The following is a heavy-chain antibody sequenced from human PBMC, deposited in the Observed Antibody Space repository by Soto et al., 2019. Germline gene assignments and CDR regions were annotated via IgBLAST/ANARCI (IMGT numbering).Heavy chain of an antibody. V-gene: IGHV4-34*01. CDR3: ARGCGSRTSTVTTYYYYYMDV. CDR2: INHSGST. Sequence: QVQLQQWGAGLLKPSETLSLTCAVYGGSFSGYYWSWIRQPPGKGLEWIGEINHSGSTNYNPSLKSRVTHSVDTSKNQFSLKLSSVTAADTAVYYCARGCGSRTSTVTTYYYYYMDVWGKGTTVTVSS. D-gene: IGHD4-17*01. CDR1: GGSFSGYY. J-gene: IGHJ6*03.